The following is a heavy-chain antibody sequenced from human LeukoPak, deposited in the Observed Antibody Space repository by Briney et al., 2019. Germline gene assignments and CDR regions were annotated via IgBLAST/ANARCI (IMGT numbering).Heavy chain of an antibody. Sequence: PGESLKISCKGSGYSFTSYWIGWVRQMPGKGLEWIGIIYPGDSDTRYSPSFQGKVPLSADKSISTAYLQWSSLKPSDTAMYSCARTFGDTARAPNWFDYWGQGTLVTVSS. CDR1: GYSFTSYW. V-gene: IGHV5-51*01. CDR2: IYPGDSDT. CDR3: ARTFGDTARAPNWFDY. D-gene: IGHD5-18*01. J-gene: IGHJ4*02.